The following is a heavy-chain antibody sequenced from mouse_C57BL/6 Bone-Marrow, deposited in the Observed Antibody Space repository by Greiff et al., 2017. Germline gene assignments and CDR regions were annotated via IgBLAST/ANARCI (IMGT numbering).Heavy chain of an antibody. Sequence: QVQLQQPGAELVMPGASVKLSCKASGYTFTSYWMHWVKQRPGQGLEWIGEIDPSDSYTNYNQKFKGKSTLTVDKSSSTAYMQLSSLTSEDSAVYYWARSPITTVVEDWYFDVWGTGTTVTVSS. D-gene: IGHD1-1*01. CDR2: IDPSDSYT. V-gene: IGHV1-69*01. CDR3: ARSPITTVVEDWYFDV. CDR1: GYTFTSYW. J-gene: IGHJ1*03.